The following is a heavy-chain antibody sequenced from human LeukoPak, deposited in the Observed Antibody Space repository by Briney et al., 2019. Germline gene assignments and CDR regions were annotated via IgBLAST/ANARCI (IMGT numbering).Heavy chain of an antibody. D-gene: IGHD6-19*01. Sequence: GGSLRLSCAVSGFSFGSYGMHWVRQAPGKGLEWVTVISHEGSNQYYADSVRGRFTITRDNSRNMVYLEMNSPRAEDTAVYFCARTREQWQVLDYWGQGTLVTVSS. J-gene: IGHJ4*02. CDR2: ISHEGSNQ. V-gene: IGHV3-30*03. CDR1: GFSFGSYG. CDR3: ARTREQWQVLDY.